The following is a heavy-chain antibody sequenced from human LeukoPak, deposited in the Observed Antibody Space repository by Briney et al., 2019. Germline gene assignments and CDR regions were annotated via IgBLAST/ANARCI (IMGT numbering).Heavy chain of an antibody. D-gene: IGHD3-10*01. CDR3: ASSRRFGELSSPYDY. J-gene: IGHJ4*02. CDR1: GYTFTSYY. CDR2: INPSGGST. V-gene: IGHV1-46*01. Sequence: ASVKVSCKASGYTFTSYYMHWVRQAPGQGLEWMGIINPSGGSTSYAQKFQGRVTMTRDTSTSTVYMELSSLRSEDTAVYYCASSRRFGELSSPYDYWGQGTLVTVSS.